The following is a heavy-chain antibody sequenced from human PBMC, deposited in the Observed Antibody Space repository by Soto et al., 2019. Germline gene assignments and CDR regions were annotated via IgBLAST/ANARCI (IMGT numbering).Heavy chain of an antibody. V-gene: IGHV3-23*01. CDR3: AKRGYDSTGQILYYFDY. CDR2: LSGGADRT. CDR1: GFTFSAYA. J-gene: IGHJ4*02. D-gene: IGHD2-8*02. Sequence: EVQLLESGGGLVQPGGSLRLSCAASGFTFSAYAMSWVRQAPGKGLEWVSTLSGGADRTFYADSVKGRFIISRDSSQNTLNLQMSSLRAEDTAVYFCAKRGYDSTGQILYYFDYWGQGTLVTVSS.